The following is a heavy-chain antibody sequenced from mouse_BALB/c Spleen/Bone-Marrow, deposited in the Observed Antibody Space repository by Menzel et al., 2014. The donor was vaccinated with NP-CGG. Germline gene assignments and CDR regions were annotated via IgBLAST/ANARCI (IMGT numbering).Heavy chain of an antibody. CDR2: IYPSDSYT. CDR3: TRDGNGHYYALDY. Sequence: VQLQQSGAELVRPGASVKLSCRASGYTFTSYWINWVKQRPGQGLEWIGNIYPSDSYTNYNQRLKDKATLTVDKSSNKTYMQLNSTKARDSAVYYCTRDGNGHYYALDYWGQGTSVTVSS. D-gene: IGHD1-1*01. J-gene: IGHJ4*01. CDR1: GYTFTSYW. V-gene: IGHV1-69*02.